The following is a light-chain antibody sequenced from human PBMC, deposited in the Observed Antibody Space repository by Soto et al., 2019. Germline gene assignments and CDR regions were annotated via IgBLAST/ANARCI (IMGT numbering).Light chain of an antibody. J-gene: IGKJ1*01. Sequence: EIVLTQSPGTLSLSPGERATLSCRASQSVSSSYLAWYQQKPGQAPRLLIYGASSRATGIPDRFSGSGSGTDFTLTINRLEPEDFAVCYCQQYGSSPRTFGQGTNVEIK. CDR1: QSVSSSY. CDR2: GAS. V-gene: IGKV3-20*01. CDR3: QQYGSSPRT.